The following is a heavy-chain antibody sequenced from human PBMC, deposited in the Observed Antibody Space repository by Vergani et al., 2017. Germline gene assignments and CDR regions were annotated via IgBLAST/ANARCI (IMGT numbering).Heavy chain of an antibody. CDR2: SWNSANI. CDR3: AKDLRYDIDAFDI. CDR1: GFTVSSNY. D-gene: IGHD3-22*01. V-gene: IGHV3-21*04. J-gene: IGHJ3*02. Sequence: EVQLVESGGGLIQPGGSLRLSCAASGFTVSSNYMSWVRQAPGKGLEWVSTISWNSANIAYADSVKGRFTISRDNAKNSLYLQMNSLRAEDTAVYYCAKDLRYDIDAFDIWGQGTMVTVSS.